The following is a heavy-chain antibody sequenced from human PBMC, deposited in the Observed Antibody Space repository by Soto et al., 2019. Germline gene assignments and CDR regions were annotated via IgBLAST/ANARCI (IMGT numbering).Heavy chain of an antibody. CDR2: ISYDGRDE. V-gene: IGHV3-30*18. CDR3: VKQESESYFEP. J-gene: IGHJ4*01. Sequence: QRVSCAVSGFTFSHYGMHWVRQAPGAGLQWVAVISYDGRDEHYIDTVKGRFIVAKDNSTNTVYLQRNSLRPEDTAVYYCVKQESESYFEPWGHGTLVTVSS. CDR1: GFTFSHYG.